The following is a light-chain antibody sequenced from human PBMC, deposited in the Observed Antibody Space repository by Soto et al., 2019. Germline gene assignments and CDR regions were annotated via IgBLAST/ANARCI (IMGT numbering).Light chain of an antibody. J-gene: IGKJ2*01. CDR1: QSISTE. CDR2: SAS. CDR3: QQSHNWPLT. V-gene: IGKV3-15*01. Sequence: EIVMTQSPATLSVSPGERATLSCRASQSISTELAWYQQKPGQPPRLLIYSASTRATGVPARFTGSGSGSDFTLTSSGLQSEDFAFYYCQQSHNWPLTFGQGTRLEI.